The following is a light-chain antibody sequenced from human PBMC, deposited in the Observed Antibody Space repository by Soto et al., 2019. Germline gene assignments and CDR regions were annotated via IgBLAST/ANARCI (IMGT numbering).Light chain of an antibody. Sequence: QSVLTQPPSLSGTPGQRVTISCSGSNSNIGRYSVNWYQHFPGTAPKILIYSDDERPSGVPDRFSGSKSGTSASLAISGLQSEDEAEYYCAPWDHHLNGPLFGGGTQLT. CDR2: SDD. V-gene: IGLV1-44*01. J-gene: IGLJ3*02. CDR1: NSNIGRYS. CDR3: APWDHHLNGPL.